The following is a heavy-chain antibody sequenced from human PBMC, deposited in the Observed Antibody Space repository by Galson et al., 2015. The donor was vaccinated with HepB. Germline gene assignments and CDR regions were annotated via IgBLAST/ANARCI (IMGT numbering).Heavy chain of an antibody. J-gene: IGHJ4*02. Sequence: SLRLSCAASGFTFSSYWMTWVRQAPGKGLEWVANIKRDGSEKYYADSVKGRFTISRDNAKTSLYLQMNSLRAEDTAVYYCARETRTRYSLGGDYFDYWGQGTLVTVSS. D-gene: IGHD5-12*01. CDR2: IKRDGSEK. V-gene: IGHV3-7*05. CDR1: GFTFSSYW. CDR3: ARETRTRYSLGGDYFDY.